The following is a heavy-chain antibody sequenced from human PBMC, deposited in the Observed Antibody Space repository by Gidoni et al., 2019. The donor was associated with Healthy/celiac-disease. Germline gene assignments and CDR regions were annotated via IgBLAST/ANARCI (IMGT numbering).Heavy chain of an antibody. J-gene: IGHJ3*02. CDR2: ISSSSSTI. Sequence: EVQLVESGGGLVQPGGSLRLSCAASGFTFSSYSMNWVRQAPGKGLEWVSYISSSSSTIYYADSVKGRFTISRDNAKNSLYLQMNSLRAEDTAVYYCARDPGGQWLVTDAFDIWGQGTMVTVSS. V-gene: IGHV3-48*01. CDR1: GFTFSSYS. D-gene: IGHD6-19*01. CDR3: ARDPGGQWLVTDAFDI.